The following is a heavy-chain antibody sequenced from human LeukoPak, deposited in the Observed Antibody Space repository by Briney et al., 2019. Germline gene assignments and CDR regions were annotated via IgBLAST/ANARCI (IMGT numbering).Heavy chain of an antibody. CDR1: GYRFTSYW. CDR2: IYPGDSDT. CDR3: ARIRRNNWFDP. J-gene: IGHJ5*02. Sequence: GESLKISCMGSGYRFTSYWIGWVRQMPGKGLEWMGIIYPGDSDTRYSPSFQGQVTISADKSISTAYLQWSSPKASDTAMYYCARIRRNNWFDPWGQGTLVTVSS. D-gene: IGHD3-16*01. V-gene: IGHV5-51*01.